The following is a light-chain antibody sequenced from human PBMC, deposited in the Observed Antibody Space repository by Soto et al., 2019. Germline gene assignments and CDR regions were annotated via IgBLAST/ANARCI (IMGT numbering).Light chain of an antibody. V-gene: IGKV3-20*01. CDR1: QSVSSIY. Sequence: EIVLTQSPGTLSLSPGERATLSCRASQSVSSIYLAWYQQKPGQAPRLLIYGASSRANGIPDRFSGSGSGTDFTLTISRLEPGDFAVYYCQQYGRSPYTFGQGTTLEIK. CDR3: QQYGRSPYT. CDR2: GAS. J-gene: IGKJ2*01.